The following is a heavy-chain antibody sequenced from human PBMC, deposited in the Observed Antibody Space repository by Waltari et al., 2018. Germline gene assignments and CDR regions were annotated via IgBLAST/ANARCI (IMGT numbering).Heavy chain of an antibody. CDR1: GDSISGNYW. Sequence: QVQLQESGQGLVKPSGTLPPTCAVSGDSISGNYWWSWVRQSPEKGLEWIGQVHHSGKTHYNPSLQSRVTISLDKPKNQFSLNLNSVTAADTAVYYCAGDRAIGLFFDYWGRGTLVTVSS. CDR2: VHHSGKT. J-gene: IGHJ4*02. D-gene: IGHD2-2*01. V-gene: IGHV4-4*02. CDR3: AGDRAIGLFFDY.